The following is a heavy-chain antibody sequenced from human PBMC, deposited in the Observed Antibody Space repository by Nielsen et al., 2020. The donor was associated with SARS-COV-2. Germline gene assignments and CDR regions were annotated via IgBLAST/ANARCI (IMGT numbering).Heavy chain of an antibody. CDR2: IYSGGST. CDR1: GFTVSSNY. D-gene: IGHD3-3*01. V-gene: IGHV3-53*01. Sequence: GGSLRLSCAASGFTVSSNYMSWVRQAPGKGLEWVSVIYSGGSTYYADSVKGRFTISRDNAKNTLYLQLNSLRAEDTAVYYCAKDLTIGYDFWGYSMDVWGQGTTVTVSS. CDR3: AKDLTIGYDFWGYSMDV. J-gene: IGHJ6*03.